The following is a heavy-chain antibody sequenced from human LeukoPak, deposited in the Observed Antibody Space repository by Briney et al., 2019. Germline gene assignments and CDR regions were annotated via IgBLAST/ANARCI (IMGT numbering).Heavy chain of an antibody. CDR1: GASVSTGSYY. D-gene: IGHD3-10*01. V-gene: IGHV4-61*01. CDR3: ARGITMVRGVIPNWFDP. Sequence: KPSETLSLTCTVSGASVSTGSYYWSWIRQPPGKGLEWIVDIYYSGSTNYNTSLTSRVNISVATSKNQFSLTLSSVTAADTAVYSSARGITMVRGVIPNWFDPWGQGTLVTVSS. CDR2: IYYSGST. J-gene: IGHJ5*02.